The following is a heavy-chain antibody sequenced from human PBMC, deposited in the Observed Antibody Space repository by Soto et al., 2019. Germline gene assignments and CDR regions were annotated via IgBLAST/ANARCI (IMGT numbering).Heavy chain of an antibody. CDR1: GYSFTSYW. J-gene: IGHJ6*02. CDR2: IYPGDSDT. D-gene: IGHD2-2*01. V-gene: IGHV5-51*01. Sequence: PGESLKISCKGSGYSFTSYWIGWVRQMPGKGLEWMGIIYPGDSDTRYSPSFQGQVTISADKSISTAYLQWSSLKASDTAMYYCARQDIVVVPAVIDYYGIDVWGQGTTGTVSS. CDR3: ARQDIVVVPAVIDYYGIDV.